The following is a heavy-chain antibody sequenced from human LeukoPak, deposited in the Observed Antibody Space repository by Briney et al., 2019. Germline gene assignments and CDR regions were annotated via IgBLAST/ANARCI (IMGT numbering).Heavy chain of an antibody. J-gene: IGHJ4*02. D-gene: IGHD6-13*01. V-gene: IGHV3-7*01. Sequence: GGSLRLSCVASGLTFSSYWMSWVRQAPGRGLEWVANIKQDGSDKYYEDSVKGRFTISRDNAKKSLYLQMNSLRAEDTAVYYCATGQQLGYWGQGTLVTVSS. CDR2: IKQDGSDK. CDR3: ATGQQLGY. CDR1: GLTFSSYW.